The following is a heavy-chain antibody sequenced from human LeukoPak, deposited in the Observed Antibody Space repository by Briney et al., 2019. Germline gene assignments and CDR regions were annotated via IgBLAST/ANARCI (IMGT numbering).Heavy chain of an antibody. Sequence: TGGSLRLSCAASGFTFGSYAMYWVRQAPGKGLEWVSGISGSGGSTFYADSVRGRFTISRDNSENTVYLQMNSLRADDTAVYYWAKTTAGYSSGRYPGWPVDYWGQGTLVTVSS. V-gene: IGHV3-23*01. CDR1: GFTFGSYA. J-gene: IGHJ4*02. CDR2: ISGSGGST. D-gene: IGHD6-19*01. CDR3: AKTTAGYSSGRYPGWPVDY.